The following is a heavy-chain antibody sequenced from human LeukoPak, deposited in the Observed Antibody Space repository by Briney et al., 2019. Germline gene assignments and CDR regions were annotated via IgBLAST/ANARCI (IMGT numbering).Heavy chain of an antibody. CDR2: ISSRSTYI. CDR3: ARDPLGGFKTYYFDY. V-gene: IGHV3-21*01. D-gene: IGHD5-24*01. CDR1: GFTFSSCG. Sequence: PGGSLRLSCAASGFTFSSCGMHWVRQAPGTGLEWVSSISSRSTYIYYADSVKSRFTISRDNAKNSLFLQMNSLRAEDTAVYYCARDPLGGFKTYYFDYWGQGTLVTVSS. J-gene: IGHJ4*02.